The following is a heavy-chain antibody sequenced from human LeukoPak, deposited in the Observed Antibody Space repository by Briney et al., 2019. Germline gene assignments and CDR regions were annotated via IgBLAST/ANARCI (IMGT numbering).Heavy chain of an antibody. J-gene: IGHJ4*02. Sequence: ASVKVSCKASGYTFTSYYMHWGRQAPGQGLEWMGWINPNSGGTNFAQKFQGRVSMTRDTSISTAYMELSRLRSDDTAVYYCARERGSGDYRYFDYWGQGTLVTVSS. D-gene: IGHD3-22*01. CDR1: GYTFTSYY. CDR2: INPNSGGT. CDR3: ARERGSGDYRYFDY. V-gene: IGHV1-2*02.